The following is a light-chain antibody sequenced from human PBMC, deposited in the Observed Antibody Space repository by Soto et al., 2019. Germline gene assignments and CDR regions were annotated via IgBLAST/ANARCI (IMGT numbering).Light chain of an antibody. J-gene: IGKJ4*01. CDR3: QQANSFPLT. Sequence: DIQMTQSPSSVSASVGDRVTITCRASQGISSLFAWYQQKPGKAPNLLIHTTSSLQIGVPSRFSGSGSGTDFTLTISSLQPEDFATYYCQQANSFPLTFGGGTKVEIK. CDR2: TTS. V-gene: IGKV1-12*01. CDR1: QGISSL.